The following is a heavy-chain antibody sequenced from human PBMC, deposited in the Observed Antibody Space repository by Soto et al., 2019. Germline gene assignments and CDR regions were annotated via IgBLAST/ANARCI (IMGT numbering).Heavy chain of an antibody. J-gene: IGHJ3*02. CDR3: ARGRGRIVVVPAAIMFAFDI. V-gene: IGHV4-34*01. CDR2: INHSGST. Sequence: QVQLQQWGAGLLKPSETLSLTCAVYGGSFSGYYWSWIRHPPGKGLEWIGEINHSGSTNYNPSLKSRVTISVDTSKNQFSLKLSSVTAADTAVYYCARGRGRIVVVPAAIMFAFDIWGQGTMVTVSS. D-gene: IGHD2-2*01. CDR1: GGSFSGYY.